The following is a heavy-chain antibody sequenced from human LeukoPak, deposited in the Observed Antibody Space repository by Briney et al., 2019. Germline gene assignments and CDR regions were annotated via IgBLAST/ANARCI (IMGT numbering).Heavy chain of an antibody. Sequence: GGSLRLSCAASGFTFSSYYMSWVRQAPGKGLEWVSATSRSGDSTYYADSVKGRFTISRDNSKSTLYLQVNSLRAEDTAVYYCVKDEPGSSWYNWGQGTLVTVSS. CDR3: VKDEPGSSWYN. J-gene: IGHJ4*02. CDR1: GFTFSSYY. V-gene: IGHV3-23*01. D-gene: IGHD6-13*01. CDR2: TSRSGDST.